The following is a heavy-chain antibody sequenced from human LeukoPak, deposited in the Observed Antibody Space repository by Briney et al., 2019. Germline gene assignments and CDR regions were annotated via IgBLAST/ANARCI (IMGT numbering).Heavy chain of an antibody. D-gene: IGHD2-15*01. CDR1: GYTFTSYD. J-gene: IGHJ6*02. V-gene: IGHV1-8*01. Sequence: VASVKVSCKASGYTFTSYDINWVRQATGQGLEWMGWMNPNSGNTGYAQKFQGRVTMTRNTSISTAYMELSSLRSEDTAVYCCARGVAAIYYYYGMDVWGQGTTVTVSS. CDR2: MNPNSGNT. CDR3: ARGVAAIYYYYGMDV.